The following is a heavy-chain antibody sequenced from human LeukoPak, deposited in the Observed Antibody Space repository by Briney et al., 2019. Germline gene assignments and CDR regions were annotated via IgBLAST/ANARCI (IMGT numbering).Heavy chain of an antibody. CDR3: ARGGGDSGLYFAY. V-gene: IGHV1-2*02. Sequence: GASVTVSCKASGYSFTVFYIHWVRQAPGQGLEWMAWINPQSGATNYAQKFKGRITTTRDMSITTAYMEMTTLRSDDTAVYYCARGGGDSGLYFAYWGQGTLVTVSS. CDR1: GYSFTVFY. J-gene: IGHJ4*02. D-gene: IGHD5-12*01. CDR2: INPQSGAT.